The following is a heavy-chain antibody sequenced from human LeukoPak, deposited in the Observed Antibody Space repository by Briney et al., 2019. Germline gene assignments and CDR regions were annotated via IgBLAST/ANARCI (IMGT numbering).Heavy chain of an antibody. D-gene: IGHD3-10*01. CDR1: AFTFSSYG. J-gene: IGHJ4*02. V-gene: IGHV3-33*06. CDR2: RWYDGSNK. Sequence: GGSLRLSCAASAFTFSSYGMHWVRQAPGKGLKWVAVRWYDGSNKYYADSVKGRFTISRDNSKITLYLQMNSLRAEDTAVYYCAKDYYGSGSYPLDYWGQGTLVTVSS. CDR3: AKDYYGSGSYPLDY.